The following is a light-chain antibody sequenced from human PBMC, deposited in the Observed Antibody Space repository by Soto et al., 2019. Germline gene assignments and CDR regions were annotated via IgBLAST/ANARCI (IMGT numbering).Light chain of an antibody. V-gene: IGKV3-11*01. CDR2: GAS. Sequence: SPGERATLSCRASQSVSSNLAWYQQKPGQAPRLLIYGASNRATGIPARFSGSGSGTDFTLTISSLEPEDFAVYYCQQRSNWPITFGQGTRLEIK. J-gene: IGKJ5*01. CDR3: QQRSNWPIT. CDR1: QSVSSN.